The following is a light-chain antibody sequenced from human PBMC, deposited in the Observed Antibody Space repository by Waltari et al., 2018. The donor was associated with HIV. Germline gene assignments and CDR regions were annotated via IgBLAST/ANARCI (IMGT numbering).Light chain of an antibody. V-gene: IGKV1-33*01. J-gene: IGKJ3*01. CDR1: QDISNF. CDR3: QQYDNLPFT. CDR2: DAS. Sequence: DIQMTQSPSSLSASVRDRVTITCQASQDISNFLNWYHQKPGKAPKLLIHDASTLENGVPTRVSASGSGTDFTFTISSLQPEDIATYYCQQYDNLPFTFGPGTKVDF.